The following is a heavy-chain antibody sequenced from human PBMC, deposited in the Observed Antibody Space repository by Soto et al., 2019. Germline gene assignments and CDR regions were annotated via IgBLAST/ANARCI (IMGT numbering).Heavy chain of an antibody. CDR3: AIRYSGSYYSAAFDI. V-gene: IGHV4-4*02. J-gene: IGHJ3*02. CDR1: GGSISSSNW. Sequence: PSETLSLTCAVSGGSISSSNWWSWVRQPPGKGLEWIGEIYHSGSTNYNPSLKSRVTISVDKSKNQFSLKLSSVTAADTAVYYCAIRYSGSYYSAAFDIWGQGTMVTVSS. D-gene: IGHD1-26*01. CDR2: IYHSGST.